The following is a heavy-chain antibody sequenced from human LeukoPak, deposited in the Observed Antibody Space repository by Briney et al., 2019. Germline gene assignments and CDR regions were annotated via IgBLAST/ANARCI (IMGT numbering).Heavy chain of an antibody. V-gene: IGHV3-43*01. CDR1: GFTFDDYT. Sequence: PGGSLRLSCAASGFTFDDYTMHWVRQAPGKGLEWVSLISWDGGSTYYADSVKGRFTISRDNSKNSLYLQTNSLRTEDTAFYYCAKGRGIRNYYMDVWGKGTTVTVSS. CDR2: ISWDGGST. D-gene: IGHD1-14*01. J-gene: IGHJ6*03. CDR3: AKGRGIRNYYMDV.